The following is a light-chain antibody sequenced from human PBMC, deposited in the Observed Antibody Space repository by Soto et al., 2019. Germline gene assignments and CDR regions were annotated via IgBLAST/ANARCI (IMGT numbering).Light chain of an antibody. CDR3: QQYGSSPDT. J-gene: IGKJ2*01. CDR1: QSVSSSY. V-gene: IGKV3-20*01. Sequence: EIVLTQSPGTLSLSPGERATLSCRASQSVSSSYLAWYQQKPGQAPRHLIYGASSRDTGIPDRFSGSGSGTDFTLTISRLEPEDFAVYYCQQYGSSPDTFGQGTKLEIK. CDR2: GAS.